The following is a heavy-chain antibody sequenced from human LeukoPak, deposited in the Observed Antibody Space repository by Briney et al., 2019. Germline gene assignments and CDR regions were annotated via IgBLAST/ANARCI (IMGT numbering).Heavy chain of an antibody. J-gene: IGHJ4*02. CDR1: GDSVSSNSAT. D-gene: IGHD6-13*01. CDR2: TYYRSKWYN. V-gene: IGHV6-1*01. Sequence: SQTLSLTCAISGDSVSSNSATWTCIRQSPSRGLECLGRTYYRSKWYNDYAVSVKSRTVINPDTSKNQFSLQLNSVTPEDTAVYYCARGSSSNSWYFDYWGQGTLVTVSS. CDR3: ARGSSSNSWYFDY.